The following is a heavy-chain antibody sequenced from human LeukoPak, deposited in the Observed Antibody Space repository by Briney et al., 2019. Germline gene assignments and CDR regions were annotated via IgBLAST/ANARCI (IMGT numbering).Heavy chain of an antibody. J-gene: IGHJ4*02. CDR2: IRYDGSNK. CDR3: AKDNYDYGDYDGGDY. V-gene: IGHV3-30*02. D-gene: IGHD4-17*01. Sequence: GGSLRLSRAASGFTFSSYGMHWVRQAPGKGLEWVAFIRYDGSNKYYVDSVKGRFTISRDNSKNTLYLQMNSLRAEDTAVYYCAKDNYDYGDYDGGDYWGQGTLVTVSS. CDR1: GFTFSSYG.